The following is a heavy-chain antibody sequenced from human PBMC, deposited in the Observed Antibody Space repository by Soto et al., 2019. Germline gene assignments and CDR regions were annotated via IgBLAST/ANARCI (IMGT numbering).Heavy chain of an antibody. CDR1: GFTFSSYG. Sequence: QVQLVESGGGVVQPGRSLRLSCAASGFTFSSYGVHWVRQAPGKGLEWVAVISYDGSNKYYADSVKGRFTISRDNSKNTLYQQMNSLRAEDTAVYYCAKLPGIAAAVDLDYWGQGTLVTVSS. CDR3: AKLPGIAAAVDLDY. J-gene: IGHJ4*02. CDR2: ISYDGSNK. D-gene: IGHD6-13*01. V-gene: IGHV3-30*18.